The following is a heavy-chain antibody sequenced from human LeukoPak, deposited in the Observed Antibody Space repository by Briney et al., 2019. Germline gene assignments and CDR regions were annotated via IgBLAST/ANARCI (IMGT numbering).Heavy chain of an antibody. Sequence: GGSLRLSCAASGFTFSSYAMSWVRQAPGKGLEWVSGISGSGGSTYNADSVKGRFTISRDNSENTLHLQMNTLRAEDTAVYYCAKDYFGSGSYYNANPYYFDHWGQGTLVTVSS. J-gene: IGHJ4*02. V-gene: IGHV3-23*01. D-gene: IGHD3-10*01. CDR2: ISGSGGST. CDR3: AKDYFGSGSYYNANPYYFDH. CDR1: GFTFSSYA.